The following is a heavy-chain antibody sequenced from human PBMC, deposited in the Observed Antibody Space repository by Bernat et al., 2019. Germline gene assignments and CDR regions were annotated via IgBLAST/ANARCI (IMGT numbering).Heavy chain of an antibody. V-gene: IGHV3-7*01. CDR1: GFTFSSYW. CDR2: IKQDGSEK. CDR3: ARDPHYGGNWFDP. Sequence: EVQLVESGGGLVQPGGSLRLSCAASGFTFSSYWMSWVRQAPGKGLEWVANIKQDGSEKYYVDSVKGRFTISRDNAKNSLYLQMNSLRAEDTAVYYCARDPHYGGNWFDPWGQGTLVTVSS. J-gene: IGHJ5*02. D-gene: IGHD3-16*01.